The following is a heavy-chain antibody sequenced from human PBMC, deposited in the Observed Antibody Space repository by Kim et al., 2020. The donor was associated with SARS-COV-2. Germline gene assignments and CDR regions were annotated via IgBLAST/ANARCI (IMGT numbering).Heavy chain of an antibody. CDR3: NTDYTSSRRG. D-gene: IGHD6-13*01. CDR2: TI. Sequence: TIDYAAPVKGRITISRDDSKNTLYLQMNSLKTEDTAVYYCNTDYTSSRRGWGQGTLVTVSS. J-gene: IGHJ4*02. V-gene: IGHV3-15*01.